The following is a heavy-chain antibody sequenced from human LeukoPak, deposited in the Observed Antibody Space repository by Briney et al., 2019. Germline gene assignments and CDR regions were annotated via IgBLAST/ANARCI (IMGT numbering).Heavy chain of an antibody. V-gene: IGHV3-23*01. CDR1: GLTLSNSA. Sequence: GGSLRLSCVASGLTLSNSAMTWVRQAPGKGLEWVSIITSDGHGTFYAGSVKGRFPISRDYSKNTLYLQMINLRAEDTALCYCARGGGVIPEAWGQGTPVSVSS. D-gene: IGHD2-2*01. CDR2: ITSDGHGT. CDR3: ARGGGVIPEA. J-gene: IGHJ5*02.